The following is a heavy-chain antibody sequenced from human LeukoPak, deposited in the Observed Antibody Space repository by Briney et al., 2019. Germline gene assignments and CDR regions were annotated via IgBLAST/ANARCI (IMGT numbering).Heavy chain of an antibody. J-gene: IGHJ6*02. CDR2: ISAYNGNT. V-gene: IGHV1-18*01. CDR1: GYTFTSYG. D-gene: IGHD6-19*01. Sequence: GASVKVSCKASGYTFTSYGISWVRQAPGQGLEWMEWISAYNGNTNYAQKLQGRVTMTTDTSTSTAYMELRSLRSDDTAVYYCAREYVSVAGTWYYYYGMDVWGQGTTVTVSS. CDR3: AREYVSVAGTWYYYYGMDV.